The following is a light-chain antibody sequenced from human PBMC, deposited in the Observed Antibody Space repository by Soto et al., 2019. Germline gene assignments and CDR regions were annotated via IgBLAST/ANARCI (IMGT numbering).Light chain of an antibody. V-gene: IGKV4-1*01. CDR1: QSILYRSNNKNP. J-gene: IGKJ1*01. CDR3: HKYYSTPWT. CDR2: WAS. Sequence: DIVMTQSPDSLAVSLGERATINCKSSQSILYRSNNKNPLAWFQQKPGQPPKLLIYWASTRESGVPDRFSGSGSGTDFTLTIRSLQAEDVAVYYCHKYYSTPWTFGQGTKVEIK.